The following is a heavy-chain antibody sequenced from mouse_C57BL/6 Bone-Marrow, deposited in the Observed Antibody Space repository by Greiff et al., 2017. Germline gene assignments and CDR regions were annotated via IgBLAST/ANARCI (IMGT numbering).Heavy chain of an antibody. CDR3: ARGGYYGSSYDDY. CDR2: IDPSDSYT. Sequence: QVQLQQPGAELVMPGASVKLSCKASGYTFTSYWMHWVKQRPGQGLEWIGEIDPSDSYTNYNQKFKGKSTLTVDKSSSTAYMQLSSLTSEDSAVYYCARGGYYGSSYDDYWGQGTTLTVSS. J-gene: IGHJ2*01. D-gene: IGHD1-1*01. CDR1: GYTFTSYW. V-gene: IGHV1-69*01.